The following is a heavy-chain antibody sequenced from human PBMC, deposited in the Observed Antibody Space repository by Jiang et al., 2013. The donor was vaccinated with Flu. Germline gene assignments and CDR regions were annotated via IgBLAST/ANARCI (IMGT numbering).Heavy chain of an antibody. CDR2: IKSKTDSGTT. J-gene: IGHJ4*02. V-gene: IGHV3-15*01. D-gene: IGHD2-15*01. Sequence: EVQLVESGGGLVKPGGSLRLSCAASGFTFSKASMTWVRQAPGKGLEWVGRIKSKTDSGTTDYAAPVKGRFTISRDDSKNMLYLQMNSLKTEDTAVYYCTTGVXVVVDATTSFWGQGTLVTVSS. CDR1: GFTFSKAS. CDR3: TTGVXVVVDATTSF.